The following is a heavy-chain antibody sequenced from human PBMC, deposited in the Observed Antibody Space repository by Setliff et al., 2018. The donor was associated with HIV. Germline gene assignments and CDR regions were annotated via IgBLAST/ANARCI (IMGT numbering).Heavy chain of an antibody. V-gene: IGHV1-69*06. CDR2: IIPVFGTA. CDR3: ATKLYCTNGVCLDAFDI. D-gene: IGHD2-8*01. Sequence: SVKVSCKASGYSLTKYALHWVRQAPGQRLEWMGRIIPVFGTANYAHKFQGRVTITADKSTSTAYMELSRLRSDDTAVYYCATKLYCTNGVCLDAFDIWGQGTMVTV. J-gene: IGHJ3*02. CDR1: GYSLTKYA.